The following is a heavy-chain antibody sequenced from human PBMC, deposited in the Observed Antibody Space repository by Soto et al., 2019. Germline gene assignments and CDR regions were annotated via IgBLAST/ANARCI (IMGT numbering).Heavy chain of an antibody. CDR1: GGPLSSFY. J-gene: IGHJ3*02. CDR2: IYYTGST. CDR3: AVTRGGAHPHDI. D-gene: IGHD2-21*02. V-gene: IGHV4-59*01. Sequence: KPSETLSLTCNSSGGPLSSFYYSWIRQAPGNGLEWIGYIYYTGSTNYNPSLKSRVTMSVDTSKNQFSLKLTSVTAADTAVYFCAVTRGGAHPHDIWGQGTMGTVSS.